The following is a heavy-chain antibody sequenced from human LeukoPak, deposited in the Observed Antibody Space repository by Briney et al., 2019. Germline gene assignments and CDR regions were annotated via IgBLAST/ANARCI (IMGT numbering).Heavy chain of an antibody. CDR1: GYTFTSYY. V-gene: IGHV1-46*01. D-gene: IGHD3-10*01. Sequence: GASVKVSCKASGYTFTSYYMHWVRQAPGQGLEWMGIINPSGGSTSYAQKFQGRVTMTRDTSTSTVYMELSSLRSEDTAVYYCARDQRGRWFGELLYRFDYWGQGTLVTVSS. CDR3: ARDQRGRWFGELLYRFDY. CDR2: INPSGGST. J-gene: IGHJ4*02.